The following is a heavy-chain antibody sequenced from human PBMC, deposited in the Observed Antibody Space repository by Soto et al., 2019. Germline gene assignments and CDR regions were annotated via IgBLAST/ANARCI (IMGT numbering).Heavy chain of an antibody. Sequence: EVHLVESGGGLVQPGESLRLSCAASGFSFSTSWMTWVRQAPGKGLEWVANIHQDGSENYYVDTVKGRFTISRDNAKSSLHLQMNSLRAEDTAVYFCARNVRGGKYDFFDYWGQGTLVTVSS. CDR2: IHQDGSEN. CDR3: ARNVRGGKYDFFDY. J-gene: IGHJ4*02. D-gene: IGHD3-10*02. V-gene: IGHV3-7*01. CDR1: GFSFSTSW.